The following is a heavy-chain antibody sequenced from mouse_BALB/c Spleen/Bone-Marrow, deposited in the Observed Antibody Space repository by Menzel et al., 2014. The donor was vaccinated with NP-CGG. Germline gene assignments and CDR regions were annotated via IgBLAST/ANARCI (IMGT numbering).Heavy chain of an antibody. CDR3: ARDYYGSSYWYFDV. CDR2: SRNKASDYTT. CDR1: GFTFSDFY. J-gene: IGHJ1*01. V-gene: IGHV7-1*02. Sequence: EVKLMESGGGLVQPGGSLRLSCATSGFTFSDFYMEWVRQPPGKRLEWIAASRNKASDYTTEYSASVKGRFIVSRDTSQSILYLQMNALRAEDTAIYYCARDYYGSSYWYFDVWGAGTTVTVSS. D-gene: IGHD1-1*01.